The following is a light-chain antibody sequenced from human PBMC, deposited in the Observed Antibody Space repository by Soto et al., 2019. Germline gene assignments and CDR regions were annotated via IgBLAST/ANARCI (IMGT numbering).Light chain of an antibody. V-gene: IGLV1-40*01. Sequence: QSVLTQPPSVSGAPGQRVTISCTGSSSNIGAGYDVHWYQQLPGTAPKLLIYGNSNRLSGVPDRFSGSKSGTSASLAITGLQAEDEADYYCQSYDSSLSGYVFGTGTKVTVL. CDR3: QSYDSSLSGYV. CDR1: SSNIGAGYD. J-gene: IGLJ1*01. CDR2: GNS.